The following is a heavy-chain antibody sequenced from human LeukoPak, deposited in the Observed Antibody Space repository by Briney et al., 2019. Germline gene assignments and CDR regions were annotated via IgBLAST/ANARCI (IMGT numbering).Heavy chain of an antibody. D-gene: IGHD3-10*01. J-gene: IGHJ4*02. CDR3: ARAKPKNMVRGLIMRRESRYYFDY. V-gene: IGHV3-53*01. CDR2: IYSGGST. CDR1: GFTFTTYW. Sequence: GGSLRLSCAASGFTFTTYWMTWVRQAPGKGLEWVSVIYSGGSTYYADSVKGRFTISRDNSKSTLYIQMNSLRAEDTAVYYCARAKPKNMVRGLIMRRESRYYFDYWGQGTLVTVSS.